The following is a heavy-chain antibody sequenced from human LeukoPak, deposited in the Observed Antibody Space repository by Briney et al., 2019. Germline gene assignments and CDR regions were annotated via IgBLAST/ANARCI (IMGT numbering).Heavy chain of an antibody. D-gene: IGHD5-24*01. J-gene: IGHJ4*02. CDR2: IIPIPGIA. Sequence: SVTVSCKASGGTFSSYTISWVRQAPGQGLEWMGRIIPIPGIANYAQKFQGRVTITADKSTSTAYMELSSLRSDDTAVYYCARNVEIFNSGGDYWGQGTLVTVSS. CDR3: ARNVEIFNSGGDY. CDR1: GGTFSSYT. V-gene: IGHV1-69*02.